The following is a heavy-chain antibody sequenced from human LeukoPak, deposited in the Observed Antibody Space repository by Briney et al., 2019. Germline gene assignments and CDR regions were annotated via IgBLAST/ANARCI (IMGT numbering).Heavy chain of an antibody. CDR1: GGSFSGYY. V-gene: IGHV4-34*01. J-gene: IGHJ4*02. Sequence: PSGTLSLTCAVYGGSFSGYYWSWIRQPPGKGLEWIGEISRSGSTNYNPSLKSRVTISVDTSKNQFSLKLSSVTAADTAVYYCARRAVNYDYVWGSYRYTAFDYWGQGTLVTVSS. CDR3: ARRAVNYDYVWGSYRYTAFDY. CDR2: ISRSGST. D-gene: IGHD3-16*02.